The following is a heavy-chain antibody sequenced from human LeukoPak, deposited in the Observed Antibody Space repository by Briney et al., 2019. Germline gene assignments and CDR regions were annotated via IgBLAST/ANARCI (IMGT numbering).Heavy chain of an antibody. CDR2: ISYDGSNK. V-gene: IGHV3-30*03. J-gene: IGHJ4*02. Sequence: GGSLRLSCAASGFTFSYYGIHWVRQAPGKGLEWVALISYDGSNKYYADSVKGRFTISRDNSKNTLYLQMNSLRAEDTAVYYCARDDRWLPYDYWGQGTLVTVSS. CDR3: ARDDRWLPYDY. CDR1: GFTFSYYG. D-gene: IGHD5-24*01.